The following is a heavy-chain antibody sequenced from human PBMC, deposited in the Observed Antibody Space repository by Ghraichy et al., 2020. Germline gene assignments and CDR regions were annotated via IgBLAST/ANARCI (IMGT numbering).Heavy chain of an antibody. Sequence: GGSLRLSCAASGLSVSGNYMSWVRQAPGKGLEWVSLTYSDGNTDYADSVKGRFTISRDSSKNTVYLQMSSLRAEDTAVYYCARDRMYDASGYYFYYYGMDVCGQGTTVTVSS. J-gene: IGHJ6*02. CDR1: GLSVSGNY. CDR2: TYSDGNT. CDR3: ARDRMYDASGYYFYYYGMDV. D-gene: IGHD3-22*01. V-gene: IGHV3-66*01.